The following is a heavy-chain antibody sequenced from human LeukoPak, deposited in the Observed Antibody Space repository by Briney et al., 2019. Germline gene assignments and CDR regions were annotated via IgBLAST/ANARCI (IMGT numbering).Heavy chain of an antibody. J-gene: IGHJ4*02. V-gene: IGHV4-39*01. D-gene: IGHD2-2*01. CDR1: GGSISSSNYY. CDR2: IYYRGST. Sequence: SETLSLTCTVSGGSISSSNYYWGWIRQPPGKGLECIGNIYYRGSTYYNPSLRSRVTISVDTSKNQFSLKLSSVTAADTAVYYCARGVEYCSSTSCQPRFLEWLRHWGQGTLVTVSS. CDR3: ARGVEYCSSTSCQPRFLEWLRH.